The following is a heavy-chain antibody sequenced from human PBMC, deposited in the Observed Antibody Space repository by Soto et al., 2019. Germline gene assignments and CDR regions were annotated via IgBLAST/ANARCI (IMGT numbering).Heavy chain of an antibody. D-gene: IGHD4-17*01. CDR2: ISGSGGST. CDR3: AKSHTYGDFDY. Sequence: EAQLLESGGGLVQPGGSLRLSCAASGFTFRSYAMSWVRQAPGKGLEWVSGISGSGGSTYYADSVKGRFTISRDNSKNTLYLQMKNSLRAEDTAVYYCAKSHTYGDFDYWGQGTLVTVSS. J-gene: IGHJ4*02. V-gene: IGHV3-23*01. CDR1: GFTFRSYA.